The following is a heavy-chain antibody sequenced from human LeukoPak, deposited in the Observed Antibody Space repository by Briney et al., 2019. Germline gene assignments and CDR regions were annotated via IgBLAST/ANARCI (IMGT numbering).Heavy chain of an antibody. CDR1: GYSFTSYW. V-gene: IGHV5-51*01. CDR3: ARRPSGGSTWFDP. D-gene: IGHD2-8*02. Sequence: GESLKISCMGSGYSFTSYWIAWVRQMPGKGLEWMGIIYPGDSEIRYSPSFQGQVTISVDKSISTAYLQWSSLKTSDTAMYYCARRPSGGSTWFDPWGQGTLVTISS. CDR2: IYPGDSEI. J-gene: IGHJ5*02.